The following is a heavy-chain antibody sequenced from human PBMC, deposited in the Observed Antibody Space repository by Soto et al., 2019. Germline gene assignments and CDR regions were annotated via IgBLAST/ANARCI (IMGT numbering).Heavy chain of an antibody. J-gene: IGHJ4*02. D-gene: IGHD1-26*01. CDR1: VGSISRGGYY. CDR2: IYYSGNT. CDR3: ARGRVGATTDYFDY. Sequence: TLSLACSVSVGSISRGGYYWSWILQHPGRGLEWIGYIYYSGNTYYNPSLKSRVTISVDTSKNQFSLKLSAVTAADTAVYYCARGRVGATTDYFDYWGQGTLVTVSS. V-gene: IGHV4-31*03.